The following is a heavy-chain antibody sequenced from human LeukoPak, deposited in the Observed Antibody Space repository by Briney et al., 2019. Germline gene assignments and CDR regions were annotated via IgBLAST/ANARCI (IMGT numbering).Heavy chain of an antibody. Sequence: ASVKVSCKASGYTFTSYGISWVRQAPGQGLEWMGWISAYNGNTNYAQKLQGRVTMTTDTSTSTAYMELRSLRSDDTAVYYCTGAYCSGGSCYDDYWGQGTQVTVSS. J-gene: IGHJ4*02. V-gene: IGHV1-18*01. CDR1: GYTFTSYG. D-gene: IGHD2-15*01. CDR3: TGAYCSGGSCYDDY. CDR2: ISAYNGNT.